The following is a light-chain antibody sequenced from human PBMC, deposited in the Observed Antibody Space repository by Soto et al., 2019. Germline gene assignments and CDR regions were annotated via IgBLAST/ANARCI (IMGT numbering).Light chain of an antibody. Sequence: EIVMTQSPATLSVSRVERATLSCRASQSVSNNYLAWYQQKPGQAPRRLIYGASSRATGIPDRFSGSGSGTDFTLTISRLEPEDFAVYYCQQYGSSPTFGEGTRLEIK. V-gene: IGKV3-20*01. CDR1: QSVSNNY. J-gene: IGKJ5*01. CDR2: GAS. CDR3: QQYGSSPT.